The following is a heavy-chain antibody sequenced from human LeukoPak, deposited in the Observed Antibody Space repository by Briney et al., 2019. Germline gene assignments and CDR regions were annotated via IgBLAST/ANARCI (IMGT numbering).Heavy chain of an antibody. J-gene: IGHJ6*03. V-gene: IGHV3-11*01. CDR1: GFTFSDYY. CDR2: ISSGGSPT. CDR3: AKRYYYMDV. Sequence: GGSLRLSCAASGFTFSDYYMSWIRQAPGKGLEWVAYISSGGSPTYYLDSVKGRFTISRDNSKNTLYLQMNSLRAEDTAVYYCAKRYYYMDVWGKGTTVTVSS.